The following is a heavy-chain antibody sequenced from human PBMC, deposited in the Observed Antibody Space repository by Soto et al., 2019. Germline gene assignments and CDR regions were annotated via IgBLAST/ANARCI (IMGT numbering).Heavy chain of an antibody. D-gene: IGHD4-17*01. CDR2: IYYSGST. CDR1: GGSVSSGSYY. Sequence: SETLSLTCTVSGGSVSSGSYYWSWIRQPPGKGLEWIGYIYYSGSTNYNPSLKSRVTISVDTSKNQFSLKLSSVTAADTAVYYCAREGPYDYGGNSGIDYWGQGTLVTV. V-gene: IGHV4-61*01. CDR3: AREGPYDYGGNSGIDY. J-gene: IGHJ4*02.